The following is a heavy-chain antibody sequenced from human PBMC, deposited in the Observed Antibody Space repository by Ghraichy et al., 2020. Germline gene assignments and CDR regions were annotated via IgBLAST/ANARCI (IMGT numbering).Heavy chain of an antibody. CDR1: GFTFDDYA. Sequence: GGSLRLSCAASGFTFDDYAMHWVRQAPGKGLEWVSGISWNSGSIGYADSVKGRFTISRDNAKNSLYLQMNSLRAEDTALYYCAKGGVVRGSGATRDAFDIWGQGTMVTVSS. CDR3: AKGGVVRGSGATRDAFDI. CDR2: ISWNSGSI. V-gene: IGHV3-9*01. D-gene: IGHD4-23*01. J-gene: IGHJ3*02.